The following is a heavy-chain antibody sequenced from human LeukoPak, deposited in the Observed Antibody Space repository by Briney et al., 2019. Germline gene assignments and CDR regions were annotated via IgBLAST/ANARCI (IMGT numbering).Heavy chain of an antibody. V-gene: IGHV4-39*01. J-gene: IGHJ4*02. CDR2: IYYSGRT. Sequence: SETLSLTCTVSGGSISSSSYYWGWIRQPPGKGLERVGSIYYSGRTYYNPSLKSRVTISVDTSKNQFSLNLSSVTAADTAVYYCARHRGQVDYWGQGTLVTVSS. CDR1: GGSISSSSYY. CDR3: ARHRGQVDY.